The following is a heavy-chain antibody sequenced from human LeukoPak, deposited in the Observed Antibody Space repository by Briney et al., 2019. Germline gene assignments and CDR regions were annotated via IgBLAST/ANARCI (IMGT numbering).Heavy chain of an antibody. CDR2: FDPEDGET. Sequence: ASVKVSCKVSGYTLTELSVHWVRQAPGKGLEWMGRFDPEDGETIYAQKFQGRVTMTEDTSTDTAYMDLSSLRSEDTAMYYCATVVAVATFDYWGRGTLVTVSS. D-gene: IGHD6-19*01. CDR1: GYTLTELS. J-gene: IGHJ4*02. V-gene: IGHV1-24*01. CDR3: ATVVAVATFDY.